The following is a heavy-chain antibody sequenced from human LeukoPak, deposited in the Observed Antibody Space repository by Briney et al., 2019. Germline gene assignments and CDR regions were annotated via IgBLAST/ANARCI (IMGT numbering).Heavy chain of an antibody. Sequence: SVKVSCKASGGTFSSYAISWVRQAPGQGLEWMGGIIPIFGTANYAQEFQGRVTITTDESTSTAYMELSSLRSEDTAVYYCAAQVEMATISPFDYWGQGTLVTVSS. CDR2: IIPIFGTA. D-gene: IGHD5-24*01. V-gene: IGHV1-69*05. J-gene: IGHJ4*02. CDR1: GGTFSSYA. CDR3: AAQVEMATISPFDY.